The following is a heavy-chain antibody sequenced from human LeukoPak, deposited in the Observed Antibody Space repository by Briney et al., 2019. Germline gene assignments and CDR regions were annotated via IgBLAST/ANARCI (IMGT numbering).Heavy chain of an antibody. CDR2: IAPISGTP. V-gene: IGHV1-69*06. J-gene: IGHJ4*02. D-gene: IGHD3-22*01. CDR1: GGTFTHYV. Sequence: ASVKVSCKASGGTFTHYVISWVRQAPGQGLEWMGGIAPISGTPMYAQRFQGRVTITADTSTYTAYLEMSSLTSEDTAVYYCARVSYYYDSSGYIDYWGQGTLVTVSS. CDR3: ARVSYYYDSSGYIDY.